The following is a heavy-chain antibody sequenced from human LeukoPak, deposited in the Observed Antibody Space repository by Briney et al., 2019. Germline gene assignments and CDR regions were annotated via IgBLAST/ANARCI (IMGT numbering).Heavy chain of an antibody. J-gene: IGHJ4*02. D-gene: IGHD3-9*01. CDR3: AKDKGDILTGSPPGDY. V-gene: IGHV3-9*01. CDR1: GFTFDDYA. Sequence: RTGGSLRLSCAASGFTFDDYAMPWVRQAPGKGLEWVSGISWNSGSIGYADSVKGRFTISRDNAKNSLYLQMNSLRAEDTALYYCAKDKGDILTGSPPGDYWGQGTLVTVSS. CDR2: ISWNSGSI.